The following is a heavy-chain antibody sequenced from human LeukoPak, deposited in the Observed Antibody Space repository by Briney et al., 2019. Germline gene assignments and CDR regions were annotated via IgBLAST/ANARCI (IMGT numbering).Heavy chain of an antibody. J-gene: IGHJ6*03. Sequence: GGSLRLSCVALEFSFDTYWISWVRQAPGKGPEWVANINEDGSEKHYVGSVRGRFTISRDNADNSLHLQMNSLRPEDMAVYYCARGETMDVWGKGTTVTVSS. CDR2: INEDGSEK. CDR1: EFSFDTYW. D-gene: IGHD5-24*01. V-gene: IGHV3-7*01. CDR3: ARGETMDV.